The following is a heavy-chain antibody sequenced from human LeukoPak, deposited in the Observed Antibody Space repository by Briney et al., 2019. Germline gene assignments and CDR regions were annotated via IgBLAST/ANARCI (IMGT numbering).Heavy chain of an antibody. CDR3: ARQIYGSGSNQDYYYYYMDV. J-gene: IGHJ6*03. Sequence: SETLSLTCTVSGGSISSYYWSWIRQPPGKGLEWIGHIYYSGSTNYNPSLKSRVTISVDTSKNQFSLKLSSVTAADTAVYYCARQIYGSGSNQDYYYYYMDVWGKGTTVTVSS. D-gene: IGHD3-10*01. CDR1: GGSISSYY. V-gene: IGHV4-59*08. CDR2: IYYSGST.